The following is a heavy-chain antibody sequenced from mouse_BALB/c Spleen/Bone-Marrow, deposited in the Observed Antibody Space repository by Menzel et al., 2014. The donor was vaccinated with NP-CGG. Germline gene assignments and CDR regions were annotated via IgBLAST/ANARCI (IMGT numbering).Heavy chain of an antibody. Sequence: VQRVESGAELVKPGASVKLSCKASGYTFTSYYMYWVKPRPGQGLEWFGEINPSNGGTNFNEKFRNKATLTVDKSSSTAYMQLSSLTSEDSAVYYCSRGRRDALDYWGQGTSVTVSS. CDR2: INPSNGGT. CDR3: SRGRRDALDY. V-gene: IGHV1S81*02. CDR1: GYTFTSYY. J-gene: IGHJ4*01.